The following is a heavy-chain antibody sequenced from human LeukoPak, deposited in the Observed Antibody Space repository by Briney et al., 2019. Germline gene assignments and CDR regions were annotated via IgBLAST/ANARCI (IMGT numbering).Heavy chain of an antibody. V-gene: IGHV4-39*01. CDR2: IFYSGST. J-gene: IGHJ4*02. CDR1: GGSISRSSYY. Sequence: SETLSLTCTVSGGSISRSSYYWGWIRQPPGKGLEWIGSIFYSGSTYYNPSLKSRVTISVDTSKNQFSLRLSSVTAADTAVYYCARLAVAGTRYWGQGTLVTVSS. CDR3: ARLAVAGTRY. D-gene: IGHD6-19*01.